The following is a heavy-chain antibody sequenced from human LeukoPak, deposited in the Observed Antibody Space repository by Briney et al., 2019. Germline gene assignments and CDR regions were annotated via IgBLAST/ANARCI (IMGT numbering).Heavy chain of an antibody. CDR2: ISDTGGST. J-gene: IGHJ4*02. D-gene: IGHD1-26*01. CDR1: GFTFSNYA. Sequence: GGSLRLSCAASGFTFSNYAMSWVRRAPGKGLEWVSSISDTGGSTYYADSLKGRFTISRDNSKNTVSPQMNSLRAEDTAIYYCAKGGGSQFDYWGQGTLVTVSS. V-gene: IGHV3-23*01. CDR3: AKGGGSQFDY.